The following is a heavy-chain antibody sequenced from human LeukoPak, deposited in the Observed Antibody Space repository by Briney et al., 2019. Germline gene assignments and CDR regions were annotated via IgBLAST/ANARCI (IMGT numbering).Heavy chain of an antibody. CDR3: ARDRCSGGSCYSAY. Sequence: PGGSLRLSCAASGFTFSTYWMHWVRQAPGKGLVWVSRIKSDGSTTNYADSVKGRFTISRDNSKNTLYLQMNSLRAEDTAVYYCARDRCSGGSCYSAYWGQGTLVTVSS. D-gene: IGHD2-15*01. CDR1: GFTFSTYW. J-gene: IGHJ4*02. V-gene: IGHV3-74*01. CDR2: IKSDGSTT.